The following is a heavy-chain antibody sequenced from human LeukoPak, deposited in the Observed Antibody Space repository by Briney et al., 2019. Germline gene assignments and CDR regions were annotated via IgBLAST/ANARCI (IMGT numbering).Heavy chain of an antibody. CDR1: GFTFSDYY. CDR2: ISGSGDST. Sequence: GGSLRLSCAASGFTFSDYYMSWIRQAPGKGLEWVSAISGSGDSTYYADSVKGRFTTSRDNSKNTLYLQMNSLRADDTAVYYCAQDQGYYGSGSYKEYFQNWGQGTLVTVSS. CDR3: AQDQGYYGSGSYKEYFQN. V-gene: IGHV3-23*01. D-gene: IGHD3-10*01. J-gene: IGHJ1*01.